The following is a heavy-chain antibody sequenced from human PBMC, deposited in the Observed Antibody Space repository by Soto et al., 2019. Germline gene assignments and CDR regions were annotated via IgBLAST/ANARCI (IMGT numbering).Heavy chain of an antibody. Sequence: QVQLVQSGAEVKKPGASVKVSCKASGYTFTGYYMHWVRQAPGQGLEWMGWINPNSGCTHYAQKFQGWVTMTRDTSISTAYMELSRLRSDDTAVYYCARVARGYDFWSGTSYGMDVWGQGTTVTVSS. J-gene: IGHJ6*02. D-gene: IGHD3-3*01. V-gene: IGHV1-2*04. CDR2: INPNSGCT. CDR1: GYTFTGYY. CDR3: ARVARGYDFWSGTSYGMDV.